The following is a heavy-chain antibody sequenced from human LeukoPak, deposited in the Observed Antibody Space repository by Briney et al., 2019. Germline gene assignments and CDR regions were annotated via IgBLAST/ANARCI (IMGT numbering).Heavy chain of an antibody. CDR1: GGTFSSYA. CDR2: IIPIFGTA. V-gene: IGHV1-69*05. CDR3: ASNPIGYSSSWYLDY. J-gene: IGHJ4*02. Sequence: SVKVSCKASGGTFSSYAISWVRQAPGQGLEWMGRIIPIFGTANYAQKFQGRVTITTDESTSTAYMELSSLRSEDTAVYYWASNPIGYSSSWYLDYWGQGTLVTVSS. D-gene: IGHD6-13*01.